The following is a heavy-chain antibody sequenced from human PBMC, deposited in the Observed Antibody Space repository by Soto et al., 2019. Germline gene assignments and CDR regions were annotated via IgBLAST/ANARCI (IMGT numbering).Heavy chain of an antibody. Sequence: PSETLSLTCTVSGGSISSYYWSWIRQPPGKGLEWIGYIYYSGSTNYSPSLKSRVTISVDTSKNQFSLKLSSVTAADTAVYYCARDYYDSSGPYYGMDVWGQGTTVTVSS. CDR1: GGSISSYY. V-gene: IGHV4-59*01. CDR2: IYYSGST. D-gene: IGHD3-22*01. J-gene: IGHJ6*02. CDR3: ARDYYDSSGPYYGMDV.